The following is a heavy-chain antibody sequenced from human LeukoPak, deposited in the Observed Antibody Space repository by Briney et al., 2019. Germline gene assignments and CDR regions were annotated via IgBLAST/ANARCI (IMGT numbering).Heavy chain of an antibody. D-gene: IGHD3-3*01. J-gene: IGHJ6*02. CDR2: IYYSGST. CDR1: GGSISNGYYY. Sequence: SETLSLTCTVSGGSISNGYYYWSCIRQPPGKGLEWIGYIYYSGSTYYNPSLKSRVTISVNTSKNEFSLKLSSVTAADTAVYYCASDSYYDFWSGSLGMDVWGQGTTVTVSS. V-gene: IGHV4-30-4*08. CDR3: ASDSYYDFWSGSLGMDV.